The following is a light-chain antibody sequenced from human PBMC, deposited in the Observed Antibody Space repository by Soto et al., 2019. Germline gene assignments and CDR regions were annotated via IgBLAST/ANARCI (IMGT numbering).Light chain of an antibody. CDR2: GAS. CDR1: QSVSSSY. CDR3: QQYYNWPRT. V-gene: IGKV3-20*01. J-gene: IGKJ1*01. Sequence: EIVLTQSPGTLSLSPGERATLSCRASQSVSSSYLAWYQQKPGQAPRLLIYGASSRATGIPDRFSGSGSGTDFTLTISRLAPEDFAVYYCQQYYNWPRTFGQGTKVDIK.